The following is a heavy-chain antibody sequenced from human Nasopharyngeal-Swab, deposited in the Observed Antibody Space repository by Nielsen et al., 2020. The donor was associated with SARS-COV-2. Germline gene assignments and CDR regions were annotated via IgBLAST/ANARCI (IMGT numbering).Heavy chain of an antibody. Sequence: ASVKVSCKVSGYTLTELSMHWVRQAPGKGLEWMGGFDPEDGETIYAQKFQGRVTITADESTTTAYMELTSLRSEDTAVYYCARAKSLHTEYNCFDPWGQGTLVTVSS. CDR1: GYTLTELS. CDR3: ARAKSLHTEYNCFDP. V-gene: IGHV1-24*01. D-gene: IGHD3-10*01. J-gene: IGHJ5*02. CDR2: FDPEDGET.